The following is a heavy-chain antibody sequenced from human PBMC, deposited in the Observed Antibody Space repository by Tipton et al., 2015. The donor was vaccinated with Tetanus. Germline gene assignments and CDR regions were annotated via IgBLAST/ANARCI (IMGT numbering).Heavy chain of an antibody. J-gene: IGHJ4*02. CDR3: ARGDGSTLHY. V-gene: IGHV4-59*01. D-gene: IGHD5-24*01. CDR2: IYYRGST. CDR1: GGSFSGYY. Sequence: TLSLTCAVYGGSFSGYYWSWIRQPPGKGLEWIGYIYYRGSTNYYPSLKSRVTMSVDTSKNQFSLNLSSVTAADTAAYYCARGDGSTLHYWGQGTLVTVSS.